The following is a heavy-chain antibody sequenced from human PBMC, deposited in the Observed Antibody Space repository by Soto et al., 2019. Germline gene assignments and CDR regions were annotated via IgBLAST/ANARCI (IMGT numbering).Heavy chain of an antibody. V-gene: IGHV3-23*01. Sequence: PGGSLRLSCAASGFTFISCGMSWVRQAPGKGLEWVSAISGSGGSTYYADSVKGRFTISRDNSKNTLYLQMNSRRAEDTAVYYCAKAYCGGDCYWDFDYWGQGTLVTVSS. CDR2: ISGSGGST. CDR3: AKAYCGGDCYWDFDY. CDR1: GFTFISCG. J-gene: IGHJ4*02. D-gene: IGHD2-21*02.